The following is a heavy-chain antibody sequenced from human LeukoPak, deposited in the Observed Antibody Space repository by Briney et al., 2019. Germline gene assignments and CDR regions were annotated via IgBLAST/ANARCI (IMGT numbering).Heavy chain of an antibody. V-gene: IGHV1-46*03. Sequence: ASVKVSCKLSGYTFTNYYMHWVRQAPGQGLEWMGTINPSAGRTTYAQKFQGRVSVTRDTSRSTVYMELSSLTSEDTAVYYCARSRGFSGYDYVDHWGQGTLVTVSS. CDR3: ARSRGFSGYDYVDH. D-gene: IGHD5-12*01. CDR2: INPSAGRT. J-gene: IGHJ4*02. CDR1: GYTFTNYY.